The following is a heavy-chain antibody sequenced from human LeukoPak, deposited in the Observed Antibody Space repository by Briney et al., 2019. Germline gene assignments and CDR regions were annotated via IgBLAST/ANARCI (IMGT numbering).Heavy chain of an antibody. J-gene: IGHJ4*02. V-gene: IGHV3-66*01. D-gene: IGHD6-19*01. CDR3: ARASRWLAFDY. Sequence: GGSLRLSCAVSGFTVGSVHMAWVRQSPGKGLEWVSVIYNGDNTYYPDSVRGRFTISRDNSKNTLYLQMNSLRAEDTAVYYCARASRWLAFDYWGQGTLVTVSS. CDR1: GFTVGSVH. CDR2: IYNGDNT.